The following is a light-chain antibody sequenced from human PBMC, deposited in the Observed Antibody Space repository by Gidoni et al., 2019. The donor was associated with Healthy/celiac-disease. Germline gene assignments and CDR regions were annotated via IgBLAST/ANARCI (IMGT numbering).Light chain of an antibody. CDR3: QQYNSYSKT. CDR2: KES. J-gene: IGKJ1*01. CDR1: QSISSW. V-gene: IGKV1-5*03. Sequence: DIQMTQSPSTLPASVGDRVTITCRASQSISSWLAWYQQKPGKAPKPLIYKESSLESGVPSRFSGSGSGTEFTLTISSLQPDDFATYYCQQYNSYSKTFGQGTKVEIK.